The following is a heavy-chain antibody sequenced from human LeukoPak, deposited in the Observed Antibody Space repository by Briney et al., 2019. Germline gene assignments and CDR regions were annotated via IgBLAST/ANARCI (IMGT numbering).Heavy chain of an antibody. D-gene: IGHD5-12*01. J-gene: IGHJ6*02. Sequence: PGGSLRLSCVASGFPFSSYWMTWIRQPPGKGPEWISYISSSGGTTTYVDSVKGRFTISRDNSKNTLYLQMNSLRAEDTAVYYCAKYSGYDFYYYYYGMDVWGQGTTVTVSS. CDR2: ISSSGGTT. V-gene: IGHV3-23*01. CDR3: AKYSGYDFYYYYYGMDV. CDR1: GFPFSSYW.